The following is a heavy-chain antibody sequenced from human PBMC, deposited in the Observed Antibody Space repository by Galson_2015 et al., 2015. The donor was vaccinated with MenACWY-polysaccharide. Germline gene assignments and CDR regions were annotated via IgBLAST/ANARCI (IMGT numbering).Heavy chain of an antibody. CDR3: AKDSGYDREGFDY. CDR1: GFTFSSYS. V-gene: IGHV3-23*01. Sequence: SLRLSCAASGFTFSSYSTNWVRQAPGKGLEWVSAISGSGGSTYYADSVKGRFTISRDNSKNTLYLQMNSLRAEDTAVYYCAKDSGYDREGFDYWGQGTLVTVSS. D-gene: IGHD5-12*01. J-gene: IGHJ4*02. CDR2: ISGSGGST.